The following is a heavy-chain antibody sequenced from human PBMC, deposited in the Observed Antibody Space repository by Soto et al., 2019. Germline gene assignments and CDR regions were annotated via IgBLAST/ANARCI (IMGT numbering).Heavy chain of an antibody. J-gene: IGHJ6*02. CDR1: GVTFSNAW. D-gene: IGHD2-21*02. CDR3: TTGLAYCGGDCYSSYYYYGMDV. V-gene: IGHV3-15*01. Sequence: GGSLRLSCAASGVTFSNAWMSWVRQATGKGLEWVGRIKSKTDGGTTDYAAPVKGRFTISRDDSKNTLYLQMNSLKTEDTAVYYCTTGLAYCGGDCYSSYYYYGMDVWGQGTTVTVSS. CDR2: IKSKTDGGTT.